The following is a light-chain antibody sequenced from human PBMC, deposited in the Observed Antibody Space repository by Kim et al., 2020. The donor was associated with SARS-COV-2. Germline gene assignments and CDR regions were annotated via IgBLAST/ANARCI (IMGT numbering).Light chain of an antibody. CDR2: GAS. J-gene: IGKJ2*01. CDR3: QQYGTSPPYT. Sequence: SPGEGATLSCRASQSVNNNYLAWYQQKPGQAPRLLIYGASSRATGIPDRFSGSGSGTDFTLTISRLEPEDFAVYYCQQYGTSPPYTFGQGTKLEI. V-gene: IGKV3-20*01. CDR1: QSVNNNY.